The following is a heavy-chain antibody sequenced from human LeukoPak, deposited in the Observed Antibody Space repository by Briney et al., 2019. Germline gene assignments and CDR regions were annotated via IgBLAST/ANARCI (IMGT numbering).Heavy chain of an antibody. Sequence: SETLSLTCTVSGASVSSASYWTWIRQPPGKGVEWIAHIYSGVNTNYNPSLKSRVTISVDTSKNQFSLRLNSVTAADTAVYYCARSRAFNSGAFDPWGQGSLVTVSS. CDR2: IYSGVNT. CDR3: ARSRAFNSGAFDP. CDR1: GASVSSASY. D-gene: IGHD1-26*01. V-gene: IGHV4-61*01. J-gene: IGHJ5*02.